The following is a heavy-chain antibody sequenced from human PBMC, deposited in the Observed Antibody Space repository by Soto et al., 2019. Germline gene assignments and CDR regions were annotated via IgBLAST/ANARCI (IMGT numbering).Heavy chain of an antibody. CDR1: GGTLNSYT. D-gene: IGHD6-13*01. V-gene: IGHV1-69*02. CDR2: IIPVLGVA. J-gene: IGHJ4*02. Sequence: QVQLVQSGAEVKKPGSSVKVSCKASGGTLNSYTINWVRQAPGHGPEWLGRIIPVLGVANYAQTFQGRVTITADKSTSTVYMDLTSLRSEDTAVYYCARSSVPAAGTLGNWGPGTLVTVSS. CDR3: ARSSVPAAGTLGN.